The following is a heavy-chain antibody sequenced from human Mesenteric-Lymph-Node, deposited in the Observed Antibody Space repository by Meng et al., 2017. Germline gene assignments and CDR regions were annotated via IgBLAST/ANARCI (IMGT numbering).Heavy chain of an antibody. J-gene: IGHJ4*01. CDR2: IYYSGST. D-gene: IGHD3-22*01. CDR3: ARVDSSGYFLDY. CDR1: GGSISSRGHS. Sequence: QVQLHESGPGLVKPSQTLSLPCTVSGGSISSRGHSWSWIRQHPGKGLEWIAYIYYSGSTYYNPSLKSRVILSVDTSKNQFSLKLSSVTAADTAVYYCARVDSSGYFLDYWGQGTLVTVSS. V-gene: IGHV4-31*03.